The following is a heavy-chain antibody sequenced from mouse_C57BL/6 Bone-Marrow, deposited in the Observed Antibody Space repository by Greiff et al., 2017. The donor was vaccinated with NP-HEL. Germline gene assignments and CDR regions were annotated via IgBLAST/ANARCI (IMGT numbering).Heavy chain of an antibody. CDR3: ARSVDYDAFAY. D-gene: IGHD2-4*01. J-gene: IGHJ3*01. CDR2: INPSNGGT. CDR1: GYTFTSYW. Sequence: QVQLQQPGTELVKPGASVKLSCKASGYTFTSYWMHWVQQRPGKGLEWIGNINPSNGGTNYNEKFKSKATLPVDKSSSTAYMQLSSLTAEDSAVYYCARSVDYDAFAYWGQGTLVTVSA. V-gene: IGHV1-53*01.